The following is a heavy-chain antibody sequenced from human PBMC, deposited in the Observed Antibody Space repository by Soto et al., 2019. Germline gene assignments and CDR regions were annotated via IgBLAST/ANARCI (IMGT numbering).Heavy chain of an antibody. D-gene: IGHD5-18*01. CDR2: INHSGST. Sequence: SETLSLTCAVYGGSFSGYYWSWIRQPPGKGLEWIGEINHSGSTNYNPSLKSRVTISVDTSKNQFSLKLSSVTAADTAVYYCARGTRGYSSVYYYYGMDVWGQGTTVTVSS. V-gene: IGHV4-34*01. CDR1: GGSFSGYY. J-gene: IGHJ6*02. CDR3: ARGTRGYSSVYYYYGMDV.